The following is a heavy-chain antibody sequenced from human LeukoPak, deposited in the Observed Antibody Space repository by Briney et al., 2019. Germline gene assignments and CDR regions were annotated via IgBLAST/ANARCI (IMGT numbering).Heavy chain of an antibody. CDR1: GFTFSIYS. Sequence: KPGGSLRLSCAASGFTFSIYSTNWVRQAPGKGLEWVSCISSSSSYIEYADSVKGRFTISRDHAKNSLYLQMNSLRAEDTAVYYCARDDGGALDVFDIWGQGTMVTVSS. CDR3: ARDDGGALDVFDI. V-gene: IGHV3-21*01. J-gene: IGHJ3*02. D-gene: IGHD4-23*01. CDR2: ISSSSSYI.